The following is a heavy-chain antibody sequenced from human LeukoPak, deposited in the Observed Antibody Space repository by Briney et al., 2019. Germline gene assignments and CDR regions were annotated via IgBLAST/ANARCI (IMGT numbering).Heavy chain of an antibody. V-gene: IGHV2-5*02. CDR1: GFSVNSSGGG. D-gene: IGHD1-1*01. Sequence: SGPTLVKPTQPLTLTCSLSGFSVNSSGGGVGWIRQPSGKALEWHALIYWDDDKRHSPSLESRVTITRDTSKNQVVLKMTNMDPVDTGTYFCAHRTMTTITGTTFDPWGQGILVTVSS. CDR2: IYWDDDK. CDR3: AHRTMTTITGTTFDP. J-gene: IGHJ5*02.